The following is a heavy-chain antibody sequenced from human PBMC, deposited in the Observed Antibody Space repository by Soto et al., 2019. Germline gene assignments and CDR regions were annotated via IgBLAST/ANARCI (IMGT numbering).Heavy chain of an antibody. V-gene: IGHV3-30-3*01. CDR1: GFTFSTYA. D-gene: IGHD5-12*01. J-gene: IGHJ4*02. Sequence: GGSLRLSCAASGFTFSTYAMHWVRQAPGKGLEWVAVISRDGTNKYHADSVKGRFTISRDNSKNTMYLQMNSLRAEDTAMYYCARFVGYGGDDYYFDYWGQGTLVTVS. CDR3: ARFVGYGGDDYYFDY. CDR2: ISRDGTNK.